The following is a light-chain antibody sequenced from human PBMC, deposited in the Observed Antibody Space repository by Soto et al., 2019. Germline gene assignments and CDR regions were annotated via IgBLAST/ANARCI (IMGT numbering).Light chain of an antibody. CDR1: SSNIGSNT. CDR3: AAWGASLNGWV. V-gene: IGLV1-44*01. Sequence: QSVLTQPPSASGTPGQRVTIPCSGSSSNIGSNTVNWYQQLPGTAPKLLIYSNNQRPSGVPDRFSGSKSGTSASLAISGLQSEDEADYYYAAWGASLNGWVFGGGTKLTVL. J-gene: IGLJ3*02. CDR2: SNN.